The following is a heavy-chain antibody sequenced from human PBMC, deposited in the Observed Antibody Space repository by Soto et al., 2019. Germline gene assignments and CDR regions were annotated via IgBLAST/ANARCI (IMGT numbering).Heavy chain of an antibody. J-gene: IGHJ6*03. CDR3: ASGGKYYDFWSGLQPYYMDV. Sequence: SETLSLTCTVSGGSISSSSYYWGWIRQPPGKGLEWIGSAFYSGSTYYNPSLKSRVTISVDTSKNQFSLKLSSVTAADTAVYYCASGGKYYDFWSGLQPYYMDVWGKGTTVTVSS. D-gene: IGHD3-3*01. V-gene: IGHV4-39*07. CDR2: AFYSGST. CDR1: GGSISSSSYY.